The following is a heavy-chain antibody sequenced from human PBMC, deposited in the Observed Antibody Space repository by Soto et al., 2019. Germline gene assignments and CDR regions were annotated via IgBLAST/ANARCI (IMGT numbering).Heavy chain of an antibody. CDR2: ITGSGVST. CDR3: AEQADLIGYNYGSCFDF. J-gene: IGHJ4*01. Sequence: LRLSCAASGFTFSSYNLNWVRQAPGQGLEWVSTITGSGVSTYYADSVKGRFTISRDNSKDRLYLQMNSLRADDTAVYYCAEQADLIGYNYGSCFDFWGHGTLVTVSS. V-gene: IGHV3-23*01. D-gene: IGHD5-18*01. CDR1: GFTFSSYN.